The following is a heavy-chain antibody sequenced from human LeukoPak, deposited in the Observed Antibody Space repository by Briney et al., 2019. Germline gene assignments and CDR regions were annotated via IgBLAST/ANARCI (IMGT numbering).Heavy chain of an antibody. CDR2: ISGSGGTT. J-gene: IGHJ6*03. CDR3: AKSPYFYNSGRYVDV. CDR1: GFTFSSYG. V-gene: IGHV3-23*01. Sequence: GGSLRLSCITSGFTFSSYGMSWVRQAPGKGLEWVSSISGSGGTTYYADSIKGRFTISRDSSKNMLYLQMNRLRAEDTAVYYCAKSPYFYNSGRYVDVWGKGTTVTVSS. D-gene: IGHD3-10*01.